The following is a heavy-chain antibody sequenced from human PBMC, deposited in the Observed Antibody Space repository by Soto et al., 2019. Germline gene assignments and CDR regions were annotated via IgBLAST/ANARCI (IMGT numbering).Heavy chain of an antibody. CDR2: IYSGGST. CDR3: ARDRVESGYPEYFQT. V-gene: IGHV3-53*01. Sequence: EVQLVESGGGLIQPGGSLRLSCAASGFTGSSNYISWDRQAPGKGLEWVSVIYSGGSTYYADSVKGRFTISRDNSKNTLYLQMDSLRAEDTAVYYCARDRVESGYPEYFQTWGQGTLVTVSS. CDR1: GFTGSSNY. J-gene: IGHJ1*01. D-gene: IGHD3-22*01.